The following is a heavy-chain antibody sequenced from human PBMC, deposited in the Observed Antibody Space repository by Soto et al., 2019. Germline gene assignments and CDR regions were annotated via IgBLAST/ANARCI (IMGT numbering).Heavy chain of an antibody. V-gene: IGHV1-18*01. J-gene: IGHJ4*02. D-gene: IGHD1-1*01. CDR1: GYTFTRYG. CDR3: ARGRYGDY. CDR2: ISAHNGNT. Sequence: QVHLVQSGAEVKKPGASVKVSCKCSGYTFTRYGITWVRQAPGQGLEWMGWISAHNGNTDYAQKLQGRVTVTRDTSTSPAYMELRSLRSDDTAVYYCARGRYGDYWGQGALVTVSS.